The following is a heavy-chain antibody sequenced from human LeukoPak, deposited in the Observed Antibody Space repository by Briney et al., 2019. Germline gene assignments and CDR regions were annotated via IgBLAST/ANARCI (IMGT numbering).Heavy chain of an antibody. CDR3: ARDQWADSSGYYYASFDY. Sequence: ASVKVSCKASGYAFTGYYMHWVRQAPGQGLEWMGWINPNSGGTNYAQKFQGRVTMTRDTSISTAYMELSRLRSDDTVVYYCARDQWADSSGYYYASFDYWGQGTLVTVSS. J-gene: IGHJ4*02. V-gene: IGHV1-2*02. D-gene: IGHD3-22*01. CDR2: INPNSGGT. CDR1: GYAFTGYY.